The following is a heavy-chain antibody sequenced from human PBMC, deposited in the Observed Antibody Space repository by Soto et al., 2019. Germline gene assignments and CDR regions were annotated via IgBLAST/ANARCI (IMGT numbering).Heavy chain of an antibody. CDR2: IWYDGSNK. D-gene: IGHD6-6*01. J-gene: IGHJ6*02. CDR3: ARDFGIAARPHYYGMDV. Sequence: QVQLVESGGGVVQPGGSLRLSCAASGFTFSSYGMHWVRQAPGKGLEWVAVIWYDGSNKYYADSVKGRFTISRDNSKTTGYLQMNRLRAEDTAVSYCARDFGIAARPHYYGMDVWGQGTTVTVSS. V-gene: IGHV3-33*01. CDR1: GFTFSSYG.